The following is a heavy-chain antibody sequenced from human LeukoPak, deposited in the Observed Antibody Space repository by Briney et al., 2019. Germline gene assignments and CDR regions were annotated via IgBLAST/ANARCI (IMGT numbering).Heavy chain of an antibody. CDR1: GYTFTSYD. CDR2: MNPNSGNT. CDR3: ARMTWYYGSGSYYYYYGMDV. J-gene: IGHJ6*02. Sequence: ASVTVSCKASGYTFTSYDINWVRQATGQGLEWMGWMNPNSGNTGYAQKFQGRVTMTRNTSISTAYMELSSLRSEDTAVYYCARMTWYYGSGSYYYYYGMDVWGQGTTVTVSS. D-gene: IGHD3-10*01. V-gene: IGHV1-8*01.